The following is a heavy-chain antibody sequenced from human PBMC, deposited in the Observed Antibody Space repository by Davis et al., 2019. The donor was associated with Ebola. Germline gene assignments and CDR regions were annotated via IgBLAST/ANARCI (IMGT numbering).Heavy chain of an antibody. Sequence: GESLKISCAASGFTFSSYWMHCVRQAPGKGLVWVSRINSDGSSTSYADSVKGRFTISRDNAKNTLYLQMNSLRAEDTAVYYCARDSSGWDRGWFDPWGQGTLVTVSS. D-gene: IGHD6-19*01. CDR3: ARDSSGWDRGWFDP. CDR2: INSDGSST. J-gene: IGHJ5*02. V-gene: IGHV3-74*01. CDR1: GFTFSSYW.